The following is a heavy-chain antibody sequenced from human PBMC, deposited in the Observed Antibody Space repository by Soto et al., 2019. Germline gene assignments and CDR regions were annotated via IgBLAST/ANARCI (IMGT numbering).Heavy chain of an antibody. V-gene: IGHV4-4*02. CDR2: ISHSGIT. Sequence: SETLSLTCAVSGGSITSANWWTWVRQPPRGGLEWIGEISHSGITNYKASLKSRVTMSVDKTKNDVSLKLTSVTAADTAVYYCARVLRGWFDPWGQGTPVTVSS. CDR3: ARVLRGWFDP. CDR1: GGSITSANW. J-gene: IGHJ5*02.